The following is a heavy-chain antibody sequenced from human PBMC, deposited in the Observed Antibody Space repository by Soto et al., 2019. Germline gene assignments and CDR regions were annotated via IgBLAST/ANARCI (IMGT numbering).Heavy chain of an antibody. D-gene: IGHD3-10*01. CDR1: GGSFSGYY. J-gene: IGHJ6*02. V-gene: IGHV4-34*01. Sequence: SETLSLTCAVYGGSFSGYYWSWIRQPPGKGLEWIGEINHSGSTNYNPSLKSRVTISVDASKNQFSLKLSSVTAADTAVYYCARGFIYYGSGSYYNKDYYYGMDVWGQGTTVTVSS. CDR3: ARGFIYYGSGSYYNKDYYYGMDV. CDR2: INHSGST.